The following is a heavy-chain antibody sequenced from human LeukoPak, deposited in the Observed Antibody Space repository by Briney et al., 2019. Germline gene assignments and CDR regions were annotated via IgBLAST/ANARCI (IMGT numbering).Heavy chain of an antibody. D-gene: IGHD6-19*01. V-gene: IGHV4-59*01. CDR1: GDSIRSYY. CDR3: ARGGAGYSSGWYCFDY. J-gene: IGHJ4*02. CDR2: IYYSGNT. Sequence: SETLSLTCTVSGDSIRSYYWSWIRHPPGKGLEWIGYIYYSGNTMYSPSLKSRLTISVNTSKNQFSLKLTSVTAADTAIYYCARGGAGYSSGWYCFDYWGQGTLVTVSS.